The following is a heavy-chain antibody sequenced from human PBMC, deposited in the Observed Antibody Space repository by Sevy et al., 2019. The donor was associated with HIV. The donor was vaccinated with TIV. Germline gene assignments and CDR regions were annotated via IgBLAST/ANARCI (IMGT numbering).Heavy chain of an antibody. CDR3: GKVPNGDYVGAHDM. D-gene: IGHD4-17*01. CDR1: GFTFSIYA. J-gene: IGHJ3*02. Sequence: GGSLRLSCAASGFTFSIYAMSWVRQAPGKGLEWVSGISASGGSTYYADSVQGRFTSSRDNSKNTLLLQMNSLGADDTAVYYCGKVPNGDYVGAHDMWGQGTVVTVSS. CDR2: ISASGGST. V-gene: IGHV3-23*01.